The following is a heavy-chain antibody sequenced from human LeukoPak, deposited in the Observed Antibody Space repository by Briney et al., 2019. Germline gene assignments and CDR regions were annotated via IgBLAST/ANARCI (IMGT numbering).Heavy chain of an antibody. V-gene: IGHV1-46*01. CDR1: GYTFTSYY. CDR2: INPSGGST. Sequence: ASVKVSCKASGYTFTSYYMHWVRQAPGQGLEWMGIINPSGGSTSYARKFQGRVTMTRDTSTSTVYMELSSLRSEDTAVYYCARDTGRAGGKEYYYYGMDVWGQGTTVTVSS. J-gene: IGHJ6*02. D-gene: IGHD4-23*01. CDR3: ARDTGRAGGKEYYYYGMDV.